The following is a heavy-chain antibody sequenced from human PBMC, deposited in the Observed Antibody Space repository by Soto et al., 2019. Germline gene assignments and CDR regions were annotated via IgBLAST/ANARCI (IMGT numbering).Heavy chain of an antibody. CDR1: GGTFSSYA. CDR3: ASVETGTSRDYFDY. Sequence: QVQLVQSGAEVKKPGSSVKVSCKASGGTFSSYAISWVRQAPGQGLEWMGGIIPIFGTANYAQKFQGRVTIXADEXXXXXYMELSXXXSEXXAVYYCASVETGTSRDYFDYWGQGTLVTVSS. D-gene: IGHD1-1*01. CDR2: IIPIFGTA. J-gene: IGHJ4*02. V-gene: IGHV1-69*12.